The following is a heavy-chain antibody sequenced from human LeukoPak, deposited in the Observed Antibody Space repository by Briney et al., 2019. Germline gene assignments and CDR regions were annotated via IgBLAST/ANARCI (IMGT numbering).Heavy chain of an antibody. J-gene: IGHJ5*02. Sequence: ASVKVSCKASGYTFTGYYMHWVRQAPGQGLERMGWINPNSGGTNYAQKLQGRVTMTTDTSTSTAYMELRSLRSDDTAVYYCAREGLWDPRQNWFDPWGQGTLVTVSS. D-gene: IGHD1-26*01. CDR3: AREGLWDPRQNWFDP. V-gene: IGHV1-2*02. CDR1: GYTFTGYY. CDR2: INPNSGGT.